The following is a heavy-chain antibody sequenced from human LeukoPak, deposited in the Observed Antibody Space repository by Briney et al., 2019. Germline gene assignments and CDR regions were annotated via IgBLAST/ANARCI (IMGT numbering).Heavy chain of an antibody. CDR2: MSGTGANT. Sequence: GGSLRLSCAASGFTFSSYAMTWVRQAPGKGLEWVSGMSGTGANTYYADSVKGRFTISRDYSKNTLYLHMNSLRAEDTAVYYCAKTRGITAASFDYWGQGTLVTVSS. CDR1: GFTFSSYA. J-gene: IGHJ4*02. V-gene: IGHV3-23*01. D-gene: IGHD6-13*01. CDR3: AKTRGITAASFDY.